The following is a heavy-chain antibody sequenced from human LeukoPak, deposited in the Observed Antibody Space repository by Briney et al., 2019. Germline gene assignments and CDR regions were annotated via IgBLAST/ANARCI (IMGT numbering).Heavy chain of an antibody. Sequence: GASVKVSCKASGYTFSSYDINWVRQATGQGLEWMGWMNPISGSTGYAQKFQGRVTITRDNSINTAYMDLTNLRSEDTAVYYCARGQSGRRFLADYWGQGTLVTVSS. CDR2: MNPISGST. V-gene: IGHV1-8*01. D-gene: IGHD3-3*01. J-gene: IGHJ4*02. CDR1: GYTFSSYD. CDR3: ARGQSGRRFLADY.